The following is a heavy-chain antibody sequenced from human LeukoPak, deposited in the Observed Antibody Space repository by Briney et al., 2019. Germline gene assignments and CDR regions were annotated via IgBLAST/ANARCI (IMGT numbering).Heavy chain of an antibody. V-gene: IGHV3-73*01. CDR1: GFTFSASA. D-gene: IGHD6-6*01. CDR3: ARDSSSEGPLDY. Sequence: GGSLRLSCAAFGFTFSASAVHWVRQASGKGLGWIGRIRSKANNYATAYTDPLKGRFTVSRDDSKNTAYLQMNSLKTEDSAVYFCARDSSSEGPLDYWGQGTLVTVSS. J-gene: IGHJ4*02. CDR2: IRSKANNYAT.